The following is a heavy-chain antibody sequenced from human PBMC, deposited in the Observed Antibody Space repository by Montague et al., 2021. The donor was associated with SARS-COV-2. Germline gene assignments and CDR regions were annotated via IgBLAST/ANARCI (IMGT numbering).Heavy chain of an antibody. Sequence: SETLSLTCAVYGGSISSHYWSWIRQPPGKGLEWIGDINNSGSTNYNPSLKSRVTITVDTSKNQFSLNLHSVTAADTAVYYCARGRIEVSMIVVVLTGASYYIDVWGKGTTVTVSS. CDR1: GGSISSHY. CDR3: ARGRIEVSMIVVVLTGASYYIDV. CDR2: INNSGST. V-gene: IGHV4-34*01. D-gene: IGHD3-22*01. J-gene: IGHJ6*03.